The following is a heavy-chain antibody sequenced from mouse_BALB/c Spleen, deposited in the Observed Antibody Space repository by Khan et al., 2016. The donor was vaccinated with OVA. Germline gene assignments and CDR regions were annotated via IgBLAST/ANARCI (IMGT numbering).Heavy chain of an antibody. D-gene: IGHD2-1*01. CDR3: ARHGLPYGNYHDWYVDV. CDR1: VYTFTEFI. V-gene: IGHV1-62-2*01. J-gene: IGHJ1*03. CDR2: FYPGSGAI. Sequence: QVQLQQSGAELVTPGASVKLSCKASVYTFTEFIIHWVKQRSGQGLEWIGWFYPGSGAIRNNEKIKDRATLTADKSSSTVFLELSRLTSGDSAVYFCARHGLPYGNYHDWYVDVWGTGTTVTVSS.